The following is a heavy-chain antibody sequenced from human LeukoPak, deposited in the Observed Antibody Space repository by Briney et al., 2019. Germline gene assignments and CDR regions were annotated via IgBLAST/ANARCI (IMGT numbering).Heavy chain of an antibody. J-gene: IGHJ4*02. CDR1: GGSIRSTNW. Sequence: SETLSLTCGVSGGSIRSTNWWSWVRQPPGQGLEWIGEISLSGQTYFNPSLNSQVTMSLDESRNQLSLTLTSVTAADTAIYYCSRESGAFCPFGYWGQGTLLIVPP. CDR3: SRESGAFCPFGY. D-gene: IGHD1-26*01. V-gene: IGHV4/OR15-8*02. CDR2: ISLSGQT.